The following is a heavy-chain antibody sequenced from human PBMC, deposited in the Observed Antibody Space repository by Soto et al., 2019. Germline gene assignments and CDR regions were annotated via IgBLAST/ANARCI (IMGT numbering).Heavy chain of an antibody. D-gene: IGHD2-2*01. V-gene: IGHV4-59*08. CDR2: IYYSGST. CDR1: GGSISSYY. CDR3: ASHPPYCSSTSCYPYYFDY. J-gene: IGHJ4*02. Sequence: SETLSLTCTVSGGSISSYYWSWIRQPPGKGLEWIGYIYYSGSTNYNPSLKSRITITVDTSKNQFSLKLSSVTAADTAVYYCASHPPYCSSTSCYPYYFDYWGQGTLVTVSS.